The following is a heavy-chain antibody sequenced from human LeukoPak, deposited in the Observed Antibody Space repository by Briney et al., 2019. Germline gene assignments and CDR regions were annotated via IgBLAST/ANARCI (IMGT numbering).Heavy chain of an antibody. Sequence: SETLSLTCAVYGGSFSGYYWSWIRQPPGKGLEWIGEINHSGSTNYNPSLKSRVTISVDTSKNQFSLKLSSVTAADTAVYYCARLGYCSSTSCYNGFQHWGQGTLVTVSS. CDR3: ARLGYCSSTSCYNGFQH. D-gene: IGHD2-2*02. J-gene: IGHJ1*01. CDR1: GGSFSGYY. V-gene: IGHV4-34*01. CDR2: INHSGST.